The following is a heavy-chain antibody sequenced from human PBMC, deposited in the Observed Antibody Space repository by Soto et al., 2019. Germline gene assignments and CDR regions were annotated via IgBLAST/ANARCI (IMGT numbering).Heavy chain of an antibody. Sequence: GSLRLSCAASGFTFSSYAMSWVRQAPGKGLEWVSAISGSGGSTYYADSVKGRFTISRDNSKNTLYLQMNSLRAEDTAVYYCAARGTYYYDSSGYYPSGGIDYWGQGTMVTVSS. J-gene: IGHJ4*02. CDR3: AARGTYYYDSSGYYPSGGIDY. CDR2: ISGSGGST. CDR1: GFTFSSYA. D-gene: IGHD3-22*01. V-gene: IGHV3-23*01.